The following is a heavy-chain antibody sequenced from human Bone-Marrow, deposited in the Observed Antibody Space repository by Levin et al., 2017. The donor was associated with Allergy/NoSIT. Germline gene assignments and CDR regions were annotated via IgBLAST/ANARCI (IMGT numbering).Heavy chain of an antibody. J-gene: IGHJ4*02. V-gene: IGHV3-69-1*01. CDR3: ARDDGSFKFDY. CDR2: ISGSGDI. D-gene: IGHD1-26*01. Sequence: PGGSLRLSCEASGFTFYTHTINWVRQAPGKGLEWVSCISGSGDIYFADSVRGRFTISRDNAKRSVSLQMDRLRDDDTAVYYCARDDGSFKFDYWGQGTPVTVSS. CDR1: GFTFYTHT.